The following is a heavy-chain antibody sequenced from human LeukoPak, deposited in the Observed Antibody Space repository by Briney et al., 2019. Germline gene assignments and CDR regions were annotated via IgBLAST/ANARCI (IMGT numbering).Heavy chain of an antibody. J-gene: IGHJ4*02. CDR2: ISGTGGST. D-gene: IGHD5-18*01. CDR1: GFTFSTYA. V-gene: IGHV3-23*01. Sequence: GGSLRLSCAASGFTFSTYAMTWVRQAPGKGLEWVSLISGTGGSTYYADSVKGRFTISRDNAKNSLYLQMNSLRAEDTAVYYCARVVWGWDTAMPTPFDYWGQGTLVTVSS. CDR3: ARVVWGWDTAMPTPFDY.